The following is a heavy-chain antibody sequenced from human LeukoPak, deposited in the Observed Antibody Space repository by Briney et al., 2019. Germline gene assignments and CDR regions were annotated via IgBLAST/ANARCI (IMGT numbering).Heavy chain of an antibody. V-gene: IGHV3-21*01. CDR3: ARGGIIASYAFEI. J-gene: IGHJ3*02. CDR2: ISTTSSYI. Sequence: GGSLRLSCAASGFSFSTYAISWVRQAPGKGLEWVSCISTTSSYIFYADSVRGRFTISRDNAKNSLYLQMDSLRAEDSAVYYCARGGIIASYAFEIWGQGTMVTVSS. D-gene: IGHD1-26*01. CDR1: GFSFSTYA.